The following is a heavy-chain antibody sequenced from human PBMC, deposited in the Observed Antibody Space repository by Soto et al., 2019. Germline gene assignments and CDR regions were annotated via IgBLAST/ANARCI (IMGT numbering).Heavy chain of an antibody. CDR1: GGTFSSYA. J-gene: IGHJ4*02. Sequence: SVKVSCKASGGTFSSYAISWVRQAPGQGLEWMGGIIPIFGTANYAQKFQGRVTITADESTSTAYMELSSLRSEDTAVYYCVIVVVPAAMGYFDYWGQGTLVT. CDR3: VIVVVPAAMGYFDY. V-gene: IGHV1-69*13. CDR2: IIPIFGTA. D-gene: IGHD2-2*01.